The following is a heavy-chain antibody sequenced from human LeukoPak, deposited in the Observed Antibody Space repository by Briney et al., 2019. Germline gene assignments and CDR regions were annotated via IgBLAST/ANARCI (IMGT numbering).Heavy chain of an antibody. CDR3: ARGESYGKYYYYYYYMDV. Sequence: SETLSLTCTVSGGSISSYYWSWIRQPPGKGLEWIGYIYYSGSTNYNPSLKSRVTISVDTSKNQFSLKLSSVTAADTAVYYCARGESYGKYYYYYYYMDVWGKGTTVTVSS. D-gene: IGHD5-18*01. CDR2: IYYSGST. V-gene: IGHV4-59*01. J-gene: IGHJ6*03. CDR1: GGSISSYY.